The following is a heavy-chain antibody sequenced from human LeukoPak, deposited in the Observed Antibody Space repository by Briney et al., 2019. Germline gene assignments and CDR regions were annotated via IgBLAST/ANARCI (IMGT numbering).Heavy chain of an antibody. CDR3: ARHYYDKTRTDP. D-gene: IGHD3-22*01. Sequence: LSLTCTVSGYSISSGYYWGWIRQAPGKGLEWVPYISSSGSTIYYADSVKGRFTISRDNAKNTLYLQMNSLRAEDTAVYYCARHYYDKTRTDPWGQGTLVTVSS. CDR2: ISSSGSTI. CDR1: GYSISSGYY. J-gene: IGHJ5*02. V-gene: IGHV3-11*04.